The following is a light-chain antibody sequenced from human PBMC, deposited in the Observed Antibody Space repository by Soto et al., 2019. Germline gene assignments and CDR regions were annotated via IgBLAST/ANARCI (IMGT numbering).Light chain of an antibody. J-gene: IGKJ5*01. CDR3: QHFGGSPYT. CDR1: QSISSAY. CDR2: AAS. V-gene: IGKV3-20*01. Sequence: EIVLTESPGTLSLSPGERATLSCRASQSISSAYLAWYQQRPGQAPRLLTYAASSGATGIPDRFSGSGSGTDFTLTISSLEPEDFAVYYCQHFGGSPYTFGQGTRLEIK.